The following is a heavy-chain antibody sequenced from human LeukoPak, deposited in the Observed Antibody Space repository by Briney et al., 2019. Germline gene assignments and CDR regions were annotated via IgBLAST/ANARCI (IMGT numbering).Heavy chain of an antibody. CDR1: GFTFSSYS. J-gene: IGHJ6*02. V-gene: IGHV3-21*01. CDR3: ARSSIVVVPAAIMGYYYYGMDV. D-gene: IGHD2-2*02. CDR2: ISSSSYI. Sequence: GGSLRLSCAASGFTFSSYSMNWVRQAPGKGLEWVSSISSSSYIYYTDSVKGRFTICRDNAKNSLYLQMNSLRAEDTAVYYCARSSIVVVPAAIMGYYYYGMDVWGQGTTVTVSS.